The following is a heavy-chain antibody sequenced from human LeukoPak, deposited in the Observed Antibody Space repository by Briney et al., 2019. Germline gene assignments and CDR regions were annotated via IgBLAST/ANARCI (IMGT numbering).Heavy chain of an antibody. CDR1: GDSISSYY. D-gene: IGHD2-15*01. CDR3: AREAEDTDYYYGMDV. V-gene: IGHV4-59*01. J-gene: IGHJ6*02. Sequence: SETLSLTCTVSGDSISSYYWSWIRQPPGKGLEGIGYIYYSGSTNYDPSLKSRVTISVDTSKNQFSLKLSSVTAADTAVYYCAREAEDTDYYYGMDVWGQGTTVTVSS. CDR2: IYYSGST.